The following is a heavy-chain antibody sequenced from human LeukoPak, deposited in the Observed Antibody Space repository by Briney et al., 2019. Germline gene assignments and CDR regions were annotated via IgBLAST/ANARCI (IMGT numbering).Heavy chain of an antibody. Sequence: SETLSLTYAVYGGSFSGYYWSWIRQPPGKGLEWIGEINHSGSTNYNPSLKSRVTISVDTSKNQFSLKLSSVTAADTAVYYCARRGEVRGVRFWGQGTLITVSS. CDR1: GGSFSGYY. J-gene: IGHJ4*02. V-gene: IGHV4-34*01. CDR2: INHSGST. D-gene: IGHD3-10*01. CDR3: ARRGEVRGVRF.